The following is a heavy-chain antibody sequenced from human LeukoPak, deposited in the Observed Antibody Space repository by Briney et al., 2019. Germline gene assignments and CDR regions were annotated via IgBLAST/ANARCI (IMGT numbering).Heavy chain of an antibody. D-gene: IGHD3-9*01. V-gene: IGHV4-38-2*02. CDR2: IFQSGLT. CDR1: GYSISSGYY. CDR3: ARHNLILTGYRG. Sequence: SETLSLTCTVSGYSISSGYYWGWIRQPPGKGLEWIGSIFQSGLTYYNPSLKSRGTISVDTYKNQFSLKLSSVTAADTAVYYCARHNLILTGYRGWGQGTLVTVSS. J-gene: IGHJ4*02.